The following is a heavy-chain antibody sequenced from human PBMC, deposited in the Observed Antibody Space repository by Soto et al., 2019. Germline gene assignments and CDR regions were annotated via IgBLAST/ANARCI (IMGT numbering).Heavy chain of an antibody. CDR3: ARGDSSDYYLDY. Sequence: ASVKVSCKASGYTFTTYALHWVRQAPGQRLEWMGWITAGNVNTQYSQKFQGRVTITWDTSASTAYMELSSLRSEDTAVYFCARGDSSDYYLDYWGQGTLVTVSS. J-gene: IGHJ4*02. D-gene: IGHD3-22*01. CDR1: GYTFTTYA. CDR2: ITAGNVNT. V-gene: IGHV1-3*01.